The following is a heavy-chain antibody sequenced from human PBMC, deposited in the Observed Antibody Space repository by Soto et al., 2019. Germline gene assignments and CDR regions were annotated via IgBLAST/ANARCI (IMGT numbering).Heavy chain of an antibody. CDR2: IIPIFGTA. Sequence: SVKVSCKASGGTFSSYAISWVRQAPGQGLEWMGGIIPIFGTANYAQKFQGRVTITADKSTSTAYMELSSLRSDDTAVYYCARDTPTYYYDSSGGGNWLDPWGQGTLVTVSS. CDR1: GGTFSSYA. CDR3: ARDTPTYYYDSSGGGNWLDP. D-gene: IGHD3-22*01. J-gene: IGHJ5*02. V-gene: IGHV1-69*06.